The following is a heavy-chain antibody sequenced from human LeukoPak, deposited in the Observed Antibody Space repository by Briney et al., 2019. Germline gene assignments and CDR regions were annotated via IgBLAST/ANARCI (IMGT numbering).Heavy chain of an antibody. CDR1: GGTFRSYT. V-gene: IGHV1-69*10. Sequence: SSVTVSCKASGGTFRSYTISWVRQAPGQGPKCMGRIIPILGIANYAQKFQGRVTITADKSTSTAYMELSSLRSEDTAVYYCARDWDHYYDSSGTTFDIWGQGTMVTVSS. CDR3: ARDWDHYYDSSGTTFDI. D-gene: IGHD3-22*01. CDR2: IIPILGIA. J-gene: IGHJ3*02.